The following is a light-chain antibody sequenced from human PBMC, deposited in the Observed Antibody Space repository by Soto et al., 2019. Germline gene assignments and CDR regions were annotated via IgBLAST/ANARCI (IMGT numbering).Light chain of an antibody. CDR1: SSDIGGYNY. J-gene: IGLJ3*02. CDR2: DVS. V-gene: IGLV2-14*03. Sequence: QSALTQPASVSGSPGQSITISCTGTSSDIGGYNYVSWYQQHPGKAPKLIIYDVSNRPSGISNRFSGSKSGNTASLTISGLQAEDEADYYCSSYTRSNTVLFGGGTKLTVL. CDR3: SSYTRSNTVL.